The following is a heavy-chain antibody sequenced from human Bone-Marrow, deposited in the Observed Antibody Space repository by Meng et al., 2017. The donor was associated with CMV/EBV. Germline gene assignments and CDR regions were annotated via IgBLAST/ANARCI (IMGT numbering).Heavy chain of an antibody. D-gene: IGHD7-27*01. V-gene: IGHV4-59*01. CDR2: IYYSGST. Sequence: SETLSLTCTVSGGSISSYYWSWIRQPPGKGLEWIGYIYYSGSTNYNPSLKSRVTISVDTSKNQFSLKLSSVTAADTAVYYCARGPLWGGTKNRFDPRGQGTLVTVSS. CDR3: ARGPLWGGTKNRFDP. CDR1: GGSISSYY. J-gene: IGHJ5*02.